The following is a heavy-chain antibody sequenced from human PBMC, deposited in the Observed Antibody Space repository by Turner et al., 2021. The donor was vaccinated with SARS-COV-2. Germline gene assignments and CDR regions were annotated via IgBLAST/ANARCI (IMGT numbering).Heavy chain of an antibody. D-gene: IGHD2-15*01. Sequence: EVQLVESGGGLLRPGEPLRLSCAASVFTFGAFDMHWVRQPTGKSLEWVSAIGVTDDTYYSGAVKGRFTISRENAKNSLYLQINSLRAEDTAVYYCVREYCGGGICPGFYYFDFWGQGTLVTVSS. J-gene: IGHJ4*02. CDR2: IGVTDDT. CDR3: VREYCGGGICPGFYYFDF. V-gene: IGHV3-13*01. CDR1: VFTFGAFD.